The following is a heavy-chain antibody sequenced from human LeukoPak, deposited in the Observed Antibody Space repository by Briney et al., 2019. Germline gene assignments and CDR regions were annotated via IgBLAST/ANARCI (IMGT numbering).Heavy chain of an antibody. J-gene: IGHJ5*02. V-gene: IGHV3-23*01. D-gene: IGHD3-3*01. Sequence: PGGSLRLSCAASGFTFSSYAMNWVRQAPGKGLEWVSAISAGGGSTYYADSVKGRFTISRDNSKNTLYLQMNSLRAEDTAVYYCAKGKRITIFGVLRGGSDWFDPWGQGTLVTVSS. CDR2: ISAGGGST. CDR3: AKGKRITIFGVLRGGSDWFDP. CDR1: GFTFSSYA.